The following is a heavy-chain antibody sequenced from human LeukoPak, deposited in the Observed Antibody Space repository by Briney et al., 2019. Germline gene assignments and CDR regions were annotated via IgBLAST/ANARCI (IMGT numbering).Heavy chain of an antibody. J-gene: IGHJ4*02. V-gene: IGHV3-23*01. CDR2: ISGSGGST. D-gene: IGHD2-21*02. CDR3: AKDQRYCGGDCYSSFDY. CDR1: GFTFSSYA. Sequence: GGSLRLSCAASGFTFSSYAMSWVRQAPGRGLEWVSAISGSGGSTYYADSVKGRFTISRDNSKNTLYLQMNSLRAEDTAVYYCAKDQRYCGGDCYSSFDYWGQGTLVTVSS.